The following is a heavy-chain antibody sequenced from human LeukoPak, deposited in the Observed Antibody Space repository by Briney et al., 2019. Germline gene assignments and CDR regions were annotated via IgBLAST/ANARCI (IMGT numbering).Heavy chain of an antibody. CDR2: IYNSETT. J-gene: IGHJ4*02. Sequence: SETLSLTCTVSGASISSGDYYWSWIRQPPGKGLEWIGYIYNSETTHYNPSLKGRITFSLDTSKNQFSLKLRSLTAADTAVYYCASGIQTQGNNFWGQGTLVTVSS. CDR1: GASISSGDYY. CDR3: ASGIQTQGNNF. D-gene: IGHD4-23*01. V-gene: IGHV4-30-4*01.